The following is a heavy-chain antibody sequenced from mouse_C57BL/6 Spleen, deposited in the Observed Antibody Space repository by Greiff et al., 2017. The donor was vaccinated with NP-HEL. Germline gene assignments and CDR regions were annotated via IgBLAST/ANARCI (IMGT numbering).Heavy chain of an antibody. J-gene: IGHJ4*01. D-gene: IGHD1-1*01. CDR2: IHPNSGST. CDR3: ARSGFYYYGSSPYYYAMDY. Sequence: QVQLQQSGAELVKPGASVKLSCKASGYTFTSYWMHWVKQRPGQGLEWIGMIHPNSGSTNYNEKFKSKATLTVDKSSSTAYMQLSSLTSEDSAVYYCARSGFYYYGSSPYYYAMDYWGQGTSVTVSS. CDR1: GYTFTSYW. V-gene: IGHV1-64*01.